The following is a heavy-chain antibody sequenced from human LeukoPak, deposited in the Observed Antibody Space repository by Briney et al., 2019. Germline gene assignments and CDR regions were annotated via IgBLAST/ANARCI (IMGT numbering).Heavy chain of an antibody. CDR2: TLYHGRDEYGNDK. D-gene: IGHD6-19*01. V-gene: IGHV3-30*04. Sequence: GGSLRLSCAASGFSISTYRMYWVRQPPGKGLEWVAVTLYHGRDEYGNDKYYADSVKGRFTISRDNSKNTLYLQMNSLRAEDTAVYYCVRGSSGWYLDYWGQGTLVTVSS. CDR3: VRGSSGWYLDY. J-gene: IGHJ4*02. CDR1: GFSISTYR.